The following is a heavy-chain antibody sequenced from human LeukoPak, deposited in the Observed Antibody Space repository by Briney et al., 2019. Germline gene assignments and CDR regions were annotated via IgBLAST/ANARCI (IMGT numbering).Heavy chain of an antibody. CDR2: VYYTGDT. V-gene: IGHV4-39*01. J-gene: IGHJ4*02. Sequence: SETLSLTCTVSGGSISSDSYYWGWIRQSPGKGLEWIGSVYYTGDTYYNPSLKGRVTISVDTSRNQFSLRLTSMTAAYSSVHYCASLMVVAGRPYLDSWGQGSLVTVSS. CDR3: ASLMVVAGRPYLDS. D-gene: IGHD6-19*01. CDR1: GGSISSDSYY.